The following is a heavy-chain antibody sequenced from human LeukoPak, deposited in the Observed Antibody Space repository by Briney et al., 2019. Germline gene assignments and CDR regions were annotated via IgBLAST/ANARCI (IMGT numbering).Heavy chain of an antibody. V-gene: IGHV1-2*02. CDR2: INPNSGGT. CDR3: ARALSLVVTLVIGY. CDR1: GYTFTGYY. J-gene: IGHJ4*02. Sequence: ASVKVSCKASGYTFTGYYMHWVRQAPGQGLEWMGWINPNSGGTNYAQKFQGRVTMTRDTSVSTAYMELSRLRSDDTAVYYCARALSLVVTLVIGYWGQGTLVTVSS. D-gene: IGHD3-9*01.